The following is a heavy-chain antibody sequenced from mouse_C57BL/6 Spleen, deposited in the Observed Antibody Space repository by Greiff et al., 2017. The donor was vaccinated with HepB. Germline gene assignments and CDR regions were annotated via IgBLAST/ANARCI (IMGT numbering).Heavy chain of an antibody. CDR3: ARSYYYGSSFWYFDV. V-gene: IGHV14-3*01. D-gene: IGHD1-1*01. CDR1: GFNIKNTY. Sequence: EVQLQQSVAELVRPGASVKLSCTASGFNIKNTYMHWVKQRPEQGLEWIGRIDPANGNTKYAPKFQGKATITADTSSNTAYLQLSSLTSEDTAIYYCARSYYYGSSFWYFDVWGTGTTVTVSS. CDR2: IDPANGNT. J-gene: IGHJ1*03.